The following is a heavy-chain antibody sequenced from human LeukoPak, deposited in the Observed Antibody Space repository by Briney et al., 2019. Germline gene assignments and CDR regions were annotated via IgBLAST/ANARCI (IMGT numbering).Heavy chain of an antibody. Sequence: GESLKISCKGSGYSFTSYWIGWVRQMAGKGLEWMGIIYPGDSDTRYSPSFQGQVTISSDKSISTAYLQWSSLKASDTAMYYCARLSYYDSSGYHNFDYWGQGTLVTVSS. CDR3: ARLSYYDSSGYHNFDY. CDR2: IYPGDSDT. V-gene: IGHV5-51*01. J-gene: IGHJ4*02. CDR1: GYSFTSYW. D-gene: IGHD3-22*01.